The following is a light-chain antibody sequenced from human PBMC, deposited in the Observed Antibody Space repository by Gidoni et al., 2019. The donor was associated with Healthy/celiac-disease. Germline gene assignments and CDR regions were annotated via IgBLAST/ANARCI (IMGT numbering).Light chain of an antibody. V-gene: IGKV1-6*01. CDR3: LQDYNYPLT. Sequence: AIQMTQSPSSLSASVGDRVTITCRASQGIRNDLGWYQQKQGKAPKLLIYAASSLQSGVPSRFSGSGSGTDFTLTISSLQPEDVATDYCLQDYNYPLTFGGGTKVEIK. CDR1: QGIRND. CDR2: AAS. J-gene: IGKJ4*01.